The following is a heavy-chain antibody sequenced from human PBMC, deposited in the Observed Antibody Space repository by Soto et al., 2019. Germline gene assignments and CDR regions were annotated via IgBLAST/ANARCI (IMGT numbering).Heavy chain of an antibody. D-gene: IGHD1-1*01. CDR1: GDSVNSAY. CDR2: IHHTGRT. J-gene: IGHJ4*02. Sequence: QVQLQEMGPGLVKPSQTLTITCTVSGDSVNSAYWSWIRQLPGKGLEWMWNIHHTGRTVYNPSLKSRVASSIDTSKPLVSLKMRSITAADTAVYYCARTDAYNSSFFDSWGQGTVVTVS. CDR3: ARTDAYNSSFFDS. V-gene: IGHV4-31*03.